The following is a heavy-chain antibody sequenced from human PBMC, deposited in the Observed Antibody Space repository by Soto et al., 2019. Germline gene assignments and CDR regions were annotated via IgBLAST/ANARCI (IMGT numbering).Heavy chain of an antibody. CDR1: GGTFSSYA. CDR2: IIPIFGTA. Sequence: QVQLVQSGAEVKKPGSSVKVSCKASGGTFSSYAISWVRQAPGQGLEWMGGIIPIFGTANYAQKFQGRVTITADEAPSSAYMELRSLRSEDTAVYYWADSSSTRGYCYYAMDVWGQGTMVTVSS. J-gene: IGHJ6*02. D-gene: IGHD6-6*01. V-gene: IGHV1-69*01. CDR3: ADSSSTRGYCYYAMDV.